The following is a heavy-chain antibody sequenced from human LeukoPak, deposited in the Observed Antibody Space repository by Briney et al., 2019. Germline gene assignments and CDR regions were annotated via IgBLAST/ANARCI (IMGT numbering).Heavy chain of an antibody. J-gene: IGHJ2*01. Sequence: PSETLSLTCTVSGASISSYYWSWIRQPPGKRLESIGYVSYSGSTNYNPSLKRRVTISVDTSKSQFSLKLHSVTAADTAVYFCARRESSSYWFFDLWGRGTLVTVSS. CDR1: GASISSYY. CDR3: ARRESSSYWFFDL. CDR2: VSYSGST. D-gene: IGHD6-13*01. V-gene: IGHV4-59*08.